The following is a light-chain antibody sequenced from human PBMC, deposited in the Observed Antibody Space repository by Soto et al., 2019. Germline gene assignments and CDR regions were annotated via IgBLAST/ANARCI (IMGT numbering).Light chain of an antibody. CDR1: QSVNIW. CDR3: QQYNSYLWT. J-gene: IGKJ1*01. Sequence: DVQMTQSPSTLSASVGDRVTITCRASQSVNIWLAWYQQKPGKAPKLLIYKASSLQSGVPSRFSGSGSGAEFPLTISSLQPDDFATYYCQQYNSYLWTFGQGTTVEI. CDR2: KAS. V-gene: IGKV1-5*03.